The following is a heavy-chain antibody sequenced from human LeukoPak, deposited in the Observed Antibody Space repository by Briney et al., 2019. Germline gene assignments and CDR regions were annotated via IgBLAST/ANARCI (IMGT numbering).Heavy chain of an antibody. CDR2: ISSSGSSI. D-gene: IGHD5-12*01. V-gene: IGHV3-48*03. CDR1: GFTFSSYE. Sequence: GGSLRLSCAASGFTFSSYERNWVRQAPGKGLEWVSSISSSGSSINYADSVKGRFTISRDNAKNSLYLQLNSLRAEDTAVYYCARFRYRGYDYFDYWGQGTLVTVSS. J-gene: IGHJ4*02. CDR3: ARFRYRGYDYFDY.